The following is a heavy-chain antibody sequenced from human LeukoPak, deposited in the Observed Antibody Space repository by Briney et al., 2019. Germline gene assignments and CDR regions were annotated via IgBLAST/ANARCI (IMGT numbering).Heavy chain of an antibody. D-gene: IGHD5-12*01. CDR1: GFSLSTSGMC. CDR3: ARIPSRKYSGYDSSYYYYYGMDV. V-gene: IGHV2-70*01. J-gene: IGHJ6*02. Sequence: SGPALVKPTQTPTLTCTFSGFSLSTSGMCVSWIRQPPGKALEWLALIDWDDDKYYSTSLKTRLTISKDTSKNQVVLTMTNMDPVDTATYYCARIPSRKYSGYDSSYYYYYGMDVWGQGTTVTVSS. CDR2: IDWDDDK.